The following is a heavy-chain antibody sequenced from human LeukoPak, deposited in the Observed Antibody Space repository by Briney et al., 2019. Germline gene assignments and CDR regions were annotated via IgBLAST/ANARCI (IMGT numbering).Heavy chain of an antibody. CDR2: INPNSGGT. J-gene: IGHJ4*02. CDR1: GYTFTDYY. V-gene: IGHV1-2*02. Sequence: VSVKVSCKASGYTFTDYYMHWVRQAPGQGLEWMGWINPNSGGTNFAQKFQGRVAMTRDTSISTAYLELGSLRSDDTAVYFCARARWQLVPYFDSWGQGTLVTVSS. D-gene: IGHD6-6*01. CDR3: ARARWQLVPYFDS.